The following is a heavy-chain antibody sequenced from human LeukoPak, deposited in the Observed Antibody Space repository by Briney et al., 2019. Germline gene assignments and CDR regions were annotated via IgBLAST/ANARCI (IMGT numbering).Heavy chain of an antibody. Sequence: GASVKVSCKASGYTFTSYGINWVRQATGQGLEWMGWMNPNSGNTGYAQKFQGRVTMTRNTSISTAYMELSSLRSEDTAVYYCARYGSGSYSDSYGMDVWGQGTTVTVSS. J-gene: IGHJ6*02. CDR1: GYTFTSYG. V-gene: IGHV1-8*02. D-gene: IGHD3-10*01. CDR3: ARYGSGSYSDSYGMDV. CDR2: MNPNSGNT.